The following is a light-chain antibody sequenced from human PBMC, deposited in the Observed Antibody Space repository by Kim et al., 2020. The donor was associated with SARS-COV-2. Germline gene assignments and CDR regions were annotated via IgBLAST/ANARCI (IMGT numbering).Light chain of an antibody. J-gene: IGLJ2*01. CDR2: GKN. CDR3: SSRDSSGYVL. V-gene: IGLV3-19*01. Sequence: ELTQDPAVSVALGQTVRITCQGDSLRSYYASWYQQKPGQAPIVVISGKNDRPSGIPDRFSGSSSGNTASLTITGAQAEDEADYCCSSRDSSGYVLFGGGTKLTVL. CDR1: SLRSYY.